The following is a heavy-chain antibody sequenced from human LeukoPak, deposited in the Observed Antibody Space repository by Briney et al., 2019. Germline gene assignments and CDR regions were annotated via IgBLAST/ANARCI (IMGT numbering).Heavy chain of an antibody. V-gene: IGHV3-23*01. CDR2: ISGSGGST. Sequence: GGSLRLSCAASGFTFSSYAMSWVRQAPGKGLEWVSAISGSGGSTYYADSVRGRFTISRDNSKNTLYLQMNSLRAEDTAVYYCARAPTNYYDSSADWFDPWGQGTLVTVSS. J-gene: IGHJ5*02. D-gene: IGHD3-22*01. CDR1: GFTFSSYA. CDR3: ARAPTNYYDSSADWFDP.